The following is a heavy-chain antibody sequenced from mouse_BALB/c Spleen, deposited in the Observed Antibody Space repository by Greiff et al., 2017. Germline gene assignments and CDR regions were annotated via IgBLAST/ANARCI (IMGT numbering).Heavy chain of an antibody. V-gene: IGHV14-4*02. CDR3: NGRSSYGY. J-gene: IGHJ2*01. Sequence: EVQLQQSGAELVRSGASVKLSCTASGFNIKDYYMHWVKQRPEQGLEWIGWIDPENGDTEYAPKFQGKATMTADTSSNTAYLQLSSLTSEDTAVYYCNGRSSYGYWGQGTTLTVSS. CDR2: IDPENGDT. CDR1: GFNIKDYY. D-gene: IGHD1-1*01.